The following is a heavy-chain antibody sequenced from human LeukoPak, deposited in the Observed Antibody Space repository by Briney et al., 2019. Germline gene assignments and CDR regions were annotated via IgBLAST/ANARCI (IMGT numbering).Heavy chain of an antibody. V-gene: IGHV3-74*01. CDR3: ARESPHCSGVSCFFDY. CDR1: GFTFIRYW. CDR2: VSSDGSGT. D-gene: IGHD2-15*01. J-gene: IGHJ4*02. Sequence: GGSLRLSCTASGFTFIRYWMHWVRQAPGKGLVWVSRVSSDGSGTGYADSVKGRFTISRDNAKNSLYLQMNSLRAEDTAIYYCARESPHCSGVSCFFDYWGQGTLVTVSS.